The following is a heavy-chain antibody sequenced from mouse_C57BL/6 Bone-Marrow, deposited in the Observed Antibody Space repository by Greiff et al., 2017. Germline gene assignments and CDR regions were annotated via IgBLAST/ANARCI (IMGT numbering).Heavy chain of an antibody. CDR2: ISSGSSTI. CDR3: AGVYGSPAWFAY. J-gene: IGHJ3*01. V-gene: IGHV5-17*01. Sequence: DVMLVESGGGLVKPGGSLKLSCAASGFTFSDYGMHWVRQAPEKGLEWVAYISSGSSTIYYADTVKGRFTISRDHAKNTLFLQMTSLRSEDTAMYYCAGVYGSPAWFAYWGKGTLVTVSA. CDR1: GFTFSDYG. D-gene: IGHD1-1*01.